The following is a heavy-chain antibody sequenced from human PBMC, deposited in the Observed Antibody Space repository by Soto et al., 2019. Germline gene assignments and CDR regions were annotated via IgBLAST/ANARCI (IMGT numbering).Heavy chain of an antibody. CDR2: ISGSGGST. Sequence: EVQLLASGGGLVQPGGSLSLSCAASGFTFSSYAMSWVRQAPGKGLEWVSAISGSGGSTYYADSGKGRFTISRDNSKNTLYLQMNSLRAEDTAVYYCATAARPNYYYGMDVWGQGTTVTVSS. J-gene: IGHJ6*02. CDR3: ATAARPNYYYGMDV. D-gene: IGHD6-6*01. V-gene: IGHV3-23*01. CDR1: GFTFSSYA.